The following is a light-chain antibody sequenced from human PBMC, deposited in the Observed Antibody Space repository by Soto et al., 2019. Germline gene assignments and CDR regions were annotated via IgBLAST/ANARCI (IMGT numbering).Light chain of an antibody. Sequence: DIQMTQSPSSLSASVGGRVTITCRASQSISSYLNWYQQKPGKAPKLLIYGASSLQSGVPSRFSASGSGKEFTLTISSVQHEDFATYYCQQSYSHPRTFGRGTKLEIK. CDR1: QSISSY. V-gene: IGKV1-39*01. J-gene: IGKJ4*01. CDR2: GAS. CDR3: QQSYSHPRT.